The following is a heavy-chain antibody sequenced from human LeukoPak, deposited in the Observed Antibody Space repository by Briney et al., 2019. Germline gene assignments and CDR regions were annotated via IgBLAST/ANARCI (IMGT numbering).Heavy chain of an antibody. J-gene: IGHJ6*03. D-gene: IGHD5-18*01. CDR1: GYTFTGYY. CDR2: INPNSGGT. Sequence: ASVKVSCKASGYTFTGYYMHWVRQAPGQGLEWMGWINPNSGGTNYAQKFQGKVTMTRDTSISTAYMELSRLRSDDTAVYYCARDLTAMAAYYYYYMDVWGKGTTATISS. V-gene: IGHV1-2*02. CDR3: ARDLTAMAAYYYYYMDV.